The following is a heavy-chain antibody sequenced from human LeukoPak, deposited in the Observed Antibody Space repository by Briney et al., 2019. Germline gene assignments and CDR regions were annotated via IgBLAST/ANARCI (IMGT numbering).Heavy chain of an antibody. D-gene: IGHD4-23*01. J-gene: IGHJ6*02. CDR3: ARDRAVVTPRNYYYYYGMDV. V-gene: IGHV3-66*01. Sequence: GGSLRLSCAASGFTVSSNYMSWVRQAPGKGLEWVSVIYSGGSTYYADSVKDRFTISRDNSKNTLYLQMNSLRAEDTAVYYCARDRAVVTPRNYYYYYGMDVWGQGTTVTVSS. CDR1: GFTVSSNY. CDR2: IYSGGST.